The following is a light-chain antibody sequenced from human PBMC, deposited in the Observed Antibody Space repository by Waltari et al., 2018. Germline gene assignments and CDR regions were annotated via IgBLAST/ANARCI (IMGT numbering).Light chain of an antibody. CDR3: QQRSGWPPTLT. Sequence: EIVLTQSPATLSLSPGERATLSCRARQSVRSFLAWYQHKPGQAPRLLIYEASKRATGIPARFSGSWSGTDFTLSISSLEPEDFAVYYCQQRSGWPPTLTFGGGTKVEI. J-gene: IGKJ4*01. V-gene: IGKV3-11*01. CDR1: QSVRSF. CDR2: EAS.